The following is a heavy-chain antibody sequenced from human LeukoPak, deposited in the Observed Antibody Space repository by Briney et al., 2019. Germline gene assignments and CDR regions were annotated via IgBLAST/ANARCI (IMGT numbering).Heavy chain of an antibody. V-gene: IGHV1-8*01. D-gene: IGHD3-22*01. CDR3: ASARGSHYYDSSGYSFDY. Sequence: ASVKVSCTASGYTFTSYDINWVRQATGQGLEWMGWMNPNSGNTGYAQKFQGRVTMTRNTSISTAYMELSSLRSEDTAVYYCASARGSHYYDSSGYSFDYWGQGTLVTVSS. CDR2: MNPNSGNT. J-gene: IGHJ4*02. CDR1: GYTFTSYD.